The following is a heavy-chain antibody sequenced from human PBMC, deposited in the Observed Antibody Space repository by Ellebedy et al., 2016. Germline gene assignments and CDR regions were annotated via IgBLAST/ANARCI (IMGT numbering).Heavy chain of an antibody. CDR1: GGSIRDYY. CDR3: ARDSDNTWSAFAM. CDR2: IDKSGTN. Sequence: SETLSLTCTVSGGSIRDYYGSWIRQSPGKGLEWIGYIDKSGTNNYNPSLKSRVTISLDTTKSQFSLKLTSVTAADTAVYYCARDSDNTWSAFAMWGQGTMVIVSS. D-gene: IGHD1-1*01. V-gene: IGHV4-59*01. J-gene: IGHJ3*01.